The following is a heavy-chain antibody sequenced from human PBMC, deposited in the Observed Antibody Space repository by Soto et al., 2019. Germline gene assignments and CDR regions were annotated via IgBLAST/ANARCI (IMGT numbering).Heavy chain of an antibody. D-gene: IGHD3-10*01. V-gene: IGHV1-18*01. Sequence: QVQLVQSGAEVKKPGASVKVSCKTSGYTFTRHGISWVRQAPGQGLEWMGWISPYNGDTNYAQKLQGRVSVTTDSSTRTAYMELRSLRSEDTAVYYCARMVRGSTVGYYYYMDVWGKGTTVTVSS. J-gene: IGHJ6*03. CDR2: ISPYNGDT. CDR3: ARMVRGSTVGYYYYMDV. CDR1: GYTFTRHG.